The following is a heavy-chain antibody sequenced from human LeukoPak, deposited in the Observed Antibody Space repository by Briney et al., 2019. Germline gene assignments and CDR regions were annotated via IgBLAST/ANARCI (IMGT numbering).Heavy chain of an antibody. CDR3: ATLRPRQQLVVDH. CDR2: IRQDGSVQ. J-gene: IGHJ4*02. D-gene: IGHD6-13*01. CDR1: GFTFSSYW. Sequence: PGGALRLSCAASGFTFSSYWMSWVRQAPGKGLEWVAHIRQDGSVQNYVDSVKGRFTISRDNPKNSVYLQMSSLRAEDTAVYYCATLRPRQQLVVDHWGQGTLVTVSS. V-gene: IGHV3-7*01.